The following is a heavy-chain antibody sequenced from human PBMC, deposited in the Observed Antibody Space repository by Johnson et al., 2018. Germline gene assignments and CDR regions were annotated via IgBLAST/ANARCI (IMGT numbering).Heavy chain of an antibody. V-gene: IGHV1-69*01. CDR3: ARDYGDYVFAFDF. CDR1: GGTFSNFA. D-gene: IGHD4-17*01. J-gene: IGHJ3*01. Sequence: QVQLVESGAEVTKPGSSVKISCKASGGTFSNFAFTWVRRAPGQGLEWMGVIIPVLGTPHYAQPVQERVTLTADETSCTVYMELNSLRFEDTAVNYCARDYGDYVFAFDFWGQGTLVTVSS. CDR2: IIPVLGTP.